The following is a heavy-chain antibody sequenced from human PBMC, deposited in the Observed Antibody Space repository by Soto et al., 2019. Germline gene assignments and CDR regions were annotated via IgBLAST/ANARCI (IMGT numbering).Heavy chain of an antibody. D-gene: IGHD1-7*01. CDR3: ARGFRYNWNYAAFDI. Sequence: SETLSLTYAVSSGSISSSNWWSWVRQPPGKGLEWIGEIYHSGSTNYNPSLKSRVTISVDKSKNQFSLKLSSVTAADTAVYYCARGFRYNWNYAAFDIWGQGTMVTVSS. CDR2: IYHSGST. CDR1: SGSISSSNW. V-gene: IGHV4-4*02. J-gene: IGHJ3*02.